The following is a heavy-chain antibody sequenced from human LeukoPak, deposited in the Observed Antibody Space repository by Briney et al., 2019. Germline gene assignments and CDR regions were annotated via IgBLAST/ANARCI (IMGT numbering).Heavy chain of an antibody. J-gene: IGHJ3*02. D-gene: IGHD3-3*01. CDR1: GFTFSNYA. V-gene: IGHV3-23*01. Sequence: PGGPLRLSYAASGFTFSNYAMSWVRQAPGKGLEWVSGINVSGGSTFYADSVRGRFTISRDNSKNTLYLQMNSLRAEDTAVYYCARSYDFWSGYYGAAFDIWGQGTMVTVSS. CDR3: ARSYDFWSGYYGAAFDI. CDR2: INVSGGST.